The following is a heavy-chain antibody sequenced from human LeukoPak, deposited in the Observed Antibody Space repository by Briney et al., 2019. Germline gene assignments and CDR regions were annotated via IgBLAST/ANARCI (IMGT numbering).Heavy chain of an antibody. Sequence: GGSLRLSCAASGFTVSSNYMSWVRQAPGKGLEWVSIIYSGGSTYYADSVKGRFTISRDNSKNTLYLQMNSLRAEDTAVYYCARCPDSSITNWFDPWGQGTLVTVSS. CDR2: IYSGGST. CDR3: ARCPDSSITNWFDP. V-gene: IGHV3-66*01. D-gene: IGHD3-22*01. J-gene: IGHJ5*02. CDR1: GFTVSSNY.